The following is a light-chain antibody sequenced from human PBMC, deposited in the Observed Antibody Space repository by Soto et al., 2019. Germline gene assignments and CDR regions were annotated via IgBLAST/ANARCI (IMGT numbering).Light chain of an antibody. Sequence: QTVVTQEPSFSVSPGGTVFLTGGLTSGSVSTSYYPTWYQQSPGLAPRTLIYNTTTRSSGVPDRFSGSILGNKAALTITGAQSDDESDYLCALYVGSGTVVFGGGTKVTVL. CDR2: NTT. CDR1: SGSVSTSYY. J-gene: IGLJ2*01. CDR3: ALYVGSGTVV. V-gene: IGLV8-61*01.